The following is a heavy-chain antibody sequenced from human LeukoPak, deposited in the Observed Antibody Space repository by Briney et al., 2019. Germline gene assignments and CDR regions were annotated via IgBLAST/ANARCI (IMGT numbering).Heavy chain of an antibody. Sequence: GASVKVSCKASGGTFSSYAISWVRQAPGQGLEWMGGIIPIFGTANYAQKFQGRVTITADESTSTAYMELSSLRSDDTAVYYCAISDYGGKSPPLDYWGQGTLVTVSS. J-gene: IGHJ4*02. CDR2: IIPIFGTA. CDR3: AISDYGGKSPPLDY. CDR1: GGTFSSYA. D-gene: IGHD4-23*01. V-gene: IGHV1-69*13.